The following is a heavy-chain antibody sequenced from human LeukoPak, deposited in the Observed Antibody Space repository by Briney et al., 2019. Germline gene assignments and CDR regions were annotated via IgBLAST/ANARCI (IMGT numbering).Heavy chain of an antibody. CDR3: ARGPNSWGSPSFP. J-gene: IGHJ5*02. D-gene: IGHD6-13*01. V-gene: IGHV4-34*01. Sequence: GSLRLSCAASGFTFSSYWMSWVRQPPGKGLEWIGEINHSGSTNYNPSLKSRVTISVDTSKNQFSLKLSSVTAADTAVYYCARGPNSWGSPSFPWGQGTLVTVSS. CDR2: INHSGST. CDR1: GFTFSSYW.